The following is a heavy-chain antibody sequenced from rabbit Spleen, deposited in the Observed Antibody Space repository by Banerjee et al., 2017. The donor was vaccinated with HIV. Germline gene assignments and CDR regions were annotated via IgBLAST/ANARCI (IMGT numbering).Heavy chain of an antibody. CDR1: GVSLHDKDV. V-gene: IGHV1S45*01. Sequence: QEQLEESGGGPVKPEGSLTLTCKASGVSLHDKDVMCWVRQAPGKGLEWIGCIYVGSGTTHYASWAKGRFTMYKTSSTTVTLQLTSLTAADTATYFCARDTSSSFSSYGMDLWGQGTLVTVS. D-gene: IGHD1-1*01. CDR3: ARDTSSSFSSYGMDL. J-gene: IGHJ6*01. CDR2: IYVGSGTT.